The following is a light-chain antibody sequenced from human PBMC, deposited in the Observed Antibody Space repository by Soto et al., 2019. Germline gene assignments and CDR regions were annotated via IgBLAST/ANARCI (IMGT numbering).Light chain of an antibody. V-gene: IGKV1-33*01. CDR3: QHYNNLPPFI. CDR1: EDIRTS. Sequence: DIQMTQAPSSLSASVGARVSITCQASEDIRTSLSWFQHKPGRAPKLLIYGASYLETGVPSRFRGSGSGTDFTLTISSLQPEDTATYYCQHYNNLPPFIFGPGTMVDIK. CDR2: GAS. J-gene: IGKJ3*01.